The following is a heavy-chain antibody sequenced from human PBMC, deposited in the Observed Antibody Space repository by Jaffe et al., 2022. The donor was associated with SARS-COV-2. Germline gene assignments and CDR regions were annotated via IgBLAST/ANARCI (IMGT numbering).Heavy chain of an antibody. J-gene: IGHJ6*02. CDR3: ARGKPDYYDSSGYYYYYYGMDV. Sequence: QVQLQQWGAGLLKPSETLSLTCAVYGGSFSGYYWSWIRQPPGKGLEWIGEINHSGSTNYNPSLKSRVTISVDTSKNQFSLKLSSVTAADTAVYYCARGKPDYYDSSGYYYYYYGMDVWGQGTTVTVSS. V-gene: IGHV4-34*01. CDR2: INHSGST. D-gene: IGHD3-22*01. CDR1: GGSFSGYY.